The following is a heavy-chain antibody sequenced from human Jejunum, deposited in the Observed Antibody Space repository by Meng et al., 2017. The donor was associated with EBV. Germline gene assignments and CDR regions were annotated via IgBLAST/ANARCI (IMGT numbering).Heavy chain of an antibody. V-gene: IGHV4-4*02. D-gene: IGHD2-21*02. Sequence: VQRPVAGPSLVKSSGTLPPTCAVPGVSIDSSNWWSWVRQSQERGLEWIGEIYYSGSTNYNPSLKSRVTILVDRSENHFSLHLSSVTAADTAVYYCVRGGDYCLVYWGQGTLVTVSS. J-gene: IGHJ4*02. CDR2: IYYSGST. CDR3: VRGGDYCLVY. CDR1: GVSIDSSNW.